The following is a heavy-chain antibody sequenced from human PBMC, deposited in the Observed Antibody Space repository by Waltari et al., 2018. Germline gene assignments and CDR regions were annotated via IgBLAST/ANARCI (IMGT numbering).Heavy chain of an antibody. Sequence: EVQLVESGGALVQPGGSLRLSCAASGFNIATYDMHWVRQVTGKGLEWVSAVGTVGDTLYSGSVKGRFTISRENVKNSLYLQMNSLRAGDTAVYYCERGGSDAFDIWGQGTMVTVSS. CDR3: ERGGSDAFDI. D-gene: IGHD3-16*01. CDR2: VGTVGDT. CDR1: GFNIATYD. J-gene: IGHJ3*02. V-gene: IGHV3-13*01.